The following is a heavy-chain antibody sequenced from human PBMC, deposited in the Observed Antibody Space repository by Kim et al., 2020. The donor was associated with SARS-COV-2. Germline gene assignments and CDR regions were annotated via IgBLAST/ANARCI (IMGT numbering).Heavy chain of an antibody. V-gene: IGHV1-69*01. CDR3: ARAIHSSSWNNWFDT. D-gene: IGHD6-13*01. Sequence: KCQGRVTITADDSTSTAYMELSSLRSEDTAVYYCARAIHSSSWNNWFDTWGQGTLVTVSS. J-gene: IGHJ5*02.